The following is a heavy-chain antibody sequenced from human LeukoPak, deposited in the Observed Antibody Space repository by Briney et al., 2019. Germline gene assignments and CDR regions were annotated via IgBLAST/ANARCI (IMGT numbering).Heavy chain of an antibody. D-gene: IGHD4-17*01. J-gene: IGHJ4*02. CDR1: GYSFTNYY. CDR2: INPSGGST. V-gene: IGHV1-46*01. Sequence: GASVKVSCKASGYSFTNYYMHWVRQAPGQGLEWMGIINPSGGSTSYAQKFQGRVTMTRDMSTSTVYMELSSLRSEDTAVYYCARDQVFDYGTNDYWGQGTLVTVSS. CDR3: ARDQVFDYGTNDY.